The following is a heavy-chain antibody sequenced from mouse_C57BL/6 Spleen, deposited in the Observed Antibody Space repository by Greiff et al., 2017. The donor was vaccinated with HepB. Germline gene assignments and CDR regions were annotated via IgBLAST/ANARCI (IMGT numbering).Heavy chain of an antibody. D-gene: IGHD2-4*01. CDR3: AGDYDGGPSWFAY. CDR2: IHPSDSDT. V-gene: IGHV1-74*01. J-gene: IGHJ3*01. Sequence: QVQLQQPGAELVKPGASVKVSCKASGYTFTSYWMHWVKQRPGQGLEWIGRIHPSDSDTNYNPKFKGKATLTVDKSSSTAYIQLSSLTSEDSAVYYCAGDYDGGPSWFAYWGQGTLVTVSA. CDR1: GYTFTSYW.